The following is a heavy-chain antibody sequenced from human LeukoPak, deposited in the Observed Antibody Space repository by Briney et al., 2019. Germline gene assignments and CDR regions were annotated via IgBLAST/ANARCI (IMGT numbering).Heavy chain of an antibody. CDR1: GFSFSSYA. CDR2: IYGRGGTT. V-gene: IGHV3-23*01. D-gene: IGHD1-14*01. CDR3: ARVVGRNWYLDL. J-gene: IGHJ2*01. Sequence: GGSLRLSCAASGFSFSSYAMTWVRQAPGKGLEWVSGIYGRGGTTYYADSVKGRFIVSRDNSKNSLSLQMNSLRAEDTAVYYCARVVGRNWYLDLWGRGTQVTVSS.